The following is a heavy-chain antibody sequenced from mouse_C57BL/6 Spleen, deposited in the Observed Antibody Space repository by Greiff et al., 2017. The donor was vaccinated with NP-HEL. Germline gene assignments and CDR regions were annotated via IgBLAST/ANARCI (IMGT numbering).Heavy chain of an antibody. CDR2: INPSSGYT. CDR1: GYTFTSYW. V-gene: IGHV1-7*01. CDR3: ARRGVTTGHFDY. J-gene: IGHJ2*01. Sequence: VQLQQSGAELAKPGASVKLSCKASGYTFTSYWMHWVKQRPGQGLEWIGYINPSSGYTKYNQKFKDKATLPADKSSSTAYMQLSSLTYEDSAVYYCARRGVTTGHFDYWGQGTTLTVSS. D-gene: IGHD2-2*01.